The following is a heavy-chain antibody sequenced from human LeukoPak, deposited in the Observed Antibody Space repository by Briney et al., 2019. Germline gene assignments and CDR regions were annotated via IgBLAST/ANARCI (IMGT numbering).Heavy chain of an antibody. CDR1: GGSISSYY. Sequence: SETLSLTCTVSGGSISSYYWSWIRQPPGKGLEWIGYIYYSGSTNYNPSLKSRVTISVDTSKNQFSLKLSSVTAADTAVYYCARSSGSYYAGDAFDIWGQGTTVTVSS. CDR3: ARSSGSYYAGDAFDI. V-gene: IGHV4-59*01. D-gene: IGHD1-26*01. J-gene: IGHJ3*02. CDR2: IYYSGST.